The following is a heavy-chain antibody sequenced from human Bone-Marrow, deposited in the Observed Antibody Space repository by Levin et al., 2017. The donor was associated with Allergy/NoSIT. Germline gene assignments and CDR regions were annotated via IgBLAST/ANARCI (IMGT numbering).Heavy chain of an antibody. D-gene: IGHD5-24*01. V-gene: IGHV3-11*01. Sequence: PGGSLRLSCAASGYNLADSYMSWIRQAPGKGLEWVSLISPNSDTKKYADSVKGRFAISRDNTKNSLFLQMNSLRVDDTAVYYCATGPRDDYNFENWGQGALVTVSS. CDR3: ATGPRDDYNFEN. CDR2: ISPNSDTK. J-gene: IGHJ4*02. CDR1: GYNLADSY.